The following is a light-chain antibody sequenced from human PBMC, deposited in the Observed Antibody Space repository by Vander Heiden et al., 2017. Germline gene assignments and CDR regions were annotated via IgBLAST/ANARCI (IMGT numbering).Light chain of an antibody. CDR3: ASWDDSLSGVV. V-gene: IGLV1-47*02. CDR1: SSNIGSNY. J-gene: IGLJ3*02. Sequence: QSVLTQPPPASGTPGQRVTMSCSGSSSNIGSNYVYWYQQLPGTAPKLLIYSNNQRPSGVPDRFSGSKSGTSASLAISGLRSEDEGDYHCASWDDSLSGVVFGGGTKLTVL. CDR2: SNN.